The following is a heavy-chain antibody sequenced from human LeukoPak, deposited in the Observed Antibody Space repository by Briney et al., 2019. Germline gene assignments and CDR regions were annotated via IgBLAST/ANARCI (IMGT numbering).Heavy chain of an antibody. D-gene: IGHD6-6*01. Sequence: PARSLRLSCAASGFRFSTYGMHWVRHAPGKGPEWVAVIWSDGSNKQYSPSLKGRFTITRDNSKNTLYLQMNSLRADDTAIYYCARDPVENSRSSDLYYFQYWGQGTLVTVSS. CDR1: GFRFSTYG. CDR3: ARDPVENSRSSDLYYFQY. CDR2: IWSDGSNK. V-gene: IGHV3-33*01. J-gene: IGHJ4*02.